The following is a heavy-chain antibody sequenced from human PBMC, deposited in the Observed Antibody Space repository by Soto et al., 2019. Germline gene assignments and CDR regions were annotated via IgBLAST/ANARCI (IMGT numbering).Heavy chain of an antibody. CDR1: GGSISSSSYY. J-gene: IGHJ4*02. CDR2: IYYSGST. CDR3: ARRIHYHVFDC. D-gene: IGHD2-2*01. Sequence: PSETLSLTCTVSGGSISSSSYYWGWIRQPPGKGLEWIGSIYYSGSTYYNPSLKSRVTISVDTSKNQFSLKLSSVTAADTAVYYCARRIHYHVFDCWGQGTLVTVS. V-gene: IGHV4-39*01.